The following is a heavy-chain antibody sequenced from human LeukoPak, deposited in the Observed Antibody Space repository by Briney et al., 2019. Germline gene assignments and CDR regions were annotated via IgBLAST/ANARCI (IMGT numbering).Heavy chain of an antibody. Sequence: TSETLSLTCAVYGGSFSGYYWSWIRQPPGKGLEWIGEINHSGSTNYNPSLKSRVTISVDTSKNQFSLKLSSVTAADTAVYYCARLWGYFDYWGQGTLVTVSS. V-gene: IGHV4-34*01. CDR1: GGSFSGYY. CDR2: INHSGST. CDR3: ARLWGYFDY. J-gene: IGHJ4*02. D-gene: IGHD3-16*01.